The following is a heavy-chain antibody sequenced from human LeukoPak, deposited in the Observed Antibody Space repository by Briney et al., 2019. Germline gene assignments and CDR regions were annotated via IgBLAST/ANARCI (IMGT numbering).Heavy chain of an antibody. J-gene: IGHJ4*02. CDR3: ARDPEEYSGWSHNPQYYFDY. D-gene: IGHD6-19*01. Sequence: GSLRLSCAASGFTFSSYGMHWVRQAPGKGLEWVAVIWYDGSNKYYADSVKGRFTISRDNSKNTLYLQMNSLRAEDTAVYYCARDPEEYSGWSHNPQYYFDYWGQGTLVTVSS. CDR1: GFTFSSYG. CDR2: IWYDGSNK. V-gene: IGHV3-33*01.